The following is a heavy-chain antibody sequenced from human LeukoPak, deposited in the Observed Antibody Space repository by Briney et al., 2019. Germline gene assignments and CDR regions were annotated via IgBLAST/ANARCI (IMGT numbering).Heavy chain of an antibody. J-gene: IGHJ3*02. CDR3: ARDLPAAGADAFDI. D-gene: IGHD6-13*01. Sequence: GGSLRLSCAASGFTFSSYAMHWVRQAPGKGLEWVAVISYDGSNKYYADSVKGRFTISRDNSKNTLYLQMNSLRAEDTAVYYCARDLPAAGADAFDIWGQGTMVTVSS. CDR2: ISYDGSNK. V-gene: IGHV3-30-3*01. CDR1: GFTFSSYA.